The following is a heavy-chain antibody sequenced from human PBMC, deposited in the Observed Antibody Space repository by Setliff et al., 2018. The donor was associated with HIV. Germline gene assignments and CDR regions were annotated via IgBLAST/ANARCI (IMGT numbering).Heavy chain of an antibody. CDR2: LHTGDGRT. CDR3: VRRAAAAEVFDY. D-gene: IGHD2-2*01. J-gene: IGHJ4*02. CDR1: GYTFTTYS. Sequence: VKVSCKVSGYTFTTYSMHWVRQAPGQRLEWMGWLHTGDGRTSYSVKLQGRVTFTRDTSASTAYMELSSLGSEDTAVYYCVRRAAAAEVFDYWGQGTLVTVSS. V-gene: IGHV1-3*04.